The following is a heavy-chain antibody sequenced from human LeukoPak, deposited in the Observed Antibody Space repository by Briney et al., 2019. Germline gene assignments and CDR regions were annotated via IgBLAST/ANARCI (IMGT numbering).Heavy chain of an antibody. Sequence: GGSLRLSCAASGFTFSSYGMSWVRQAPGKGLEWVSAISGSGGSTYYADSVKGRFTISRDTSKNTLYLQMNSLRAEDTALYYCARGGVRGSSWWDYFDYWGQGTLVTVSS. J-gene: IGHJ4*02. D-gene: IGHD6-13*01. CDR1: GFTFSSYG. CDR3: ARGGVRGSSWWDYFDY. CDR2: ISGSGGST. V-gene: IGHV3-23*01.